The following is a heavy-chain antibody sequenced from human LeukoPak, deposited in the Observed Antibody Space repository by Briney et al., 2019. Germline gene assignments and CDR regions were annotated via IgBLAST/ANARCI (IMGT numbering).Heavy chain of an antibody. D-gene: IGHD6-13*01. J-gene: IGHJ4*02. CDR1: GGSISSSNW. CDR2: IYHSGST. Sequence: PSGTLSLTCAVSGGSISSSNWWSWVRQPPGKGLEWIGEIYHSGSTFYNPSLKSRVTISVDTSKNQFSLKLSSVTAADTAVYYCARYSSSPTYYFDYWGQGTLVTVSS. CDR3: ARYSSSPTYYFDY. V-gene: IGHV4-4*02.